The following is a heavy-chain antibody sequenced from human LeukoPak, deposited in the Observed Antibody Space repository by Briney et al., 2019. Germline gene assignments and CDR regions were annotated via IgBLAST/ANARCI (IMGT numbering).Heavy chain of an antibody. Sequence: GGSLRLSCAASGFTLSSYSMNWVRQAPGKGLEWVSSISSSSSYIYYADSVKGRFTISRDNAKNSLYLQMNSLRAEDTAVYYCARVDFRSGYVFDYWGQGTLVTVSS. CDR2: ISSSSSYI. CDR1: GFTLSSYS. CDR3: ARVDFRSGYVFDY. J-gene: IGHJ4*02. D-gene: IGHD5-12*01. V-gene: IGHV3-21*01.